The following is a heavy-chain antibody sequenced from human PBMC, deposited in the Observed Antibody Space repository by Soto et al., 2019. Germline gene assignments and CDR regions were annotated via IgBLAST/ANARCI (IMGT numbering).Heavy chain of an antibody. CDR2: ISPYNDDT. J-gene: IGHJ6*01. V-gene: IGHV1-18*01. CDR3: ARGGYSDSSGSRNYHYYGLDV. Sequence: QAQLVQSGPEVKKPGASVKVSCKASAYTFSSYGISWVRQAPGQGLEWLGWISPYNDDTKYAQKLQGRVTMTTDTSTRTAYMNLRGLRSDDTAVYYCARGGYSDSSGSRNYHYYGLDVW. CDR1: AYTFSSYG. D-gene: IGHD3-22*01.